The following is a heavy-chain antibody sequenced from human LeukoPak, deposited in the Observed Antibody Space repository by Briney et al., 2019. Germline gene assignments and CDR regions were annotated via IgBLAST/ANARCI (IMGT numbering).Heavy chain of an antibody. V-gene: IGHV4-4*07. CDR1: GGSISSYY. CDR3: ARGFWVPYDYVWGSYRYAFDI. CDR2: IYTSGST. D-gene: IGHD3-16*02. Sequence: PSETLSLTCTVSGGSISSYYWSWIRQPAGKGLEWIGRIYTSGSTNYNPSLKSRVTMSVDTSKNQFSLKLSSVTAADTAVYYCARGFWVPYDYVWGSYRYAFDIWGQGTMVTVSS. J-gene: IGHJ3*02.